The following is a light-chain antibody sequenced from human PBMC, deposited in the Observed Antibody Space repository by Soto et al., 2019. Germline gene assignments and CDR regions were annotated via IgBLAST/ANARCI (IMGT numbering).Light chain of an antibody. Sequence: EIVLTQSPATLSLSPGERATLSCRASQSVSSYLAWYQQKPGQAPRLLIYDASNRATGIPARFSGSGSGTDFTLTISSLEPEDFAVYYCQQRSNWPPGLTFGQGTRLEI. V-gene: IGKV3-11*01. CDR1: QSVSSY. J-gene: IGKJ5*01. CDR2: DAS. CDR3: QQRSNWPPGLT.